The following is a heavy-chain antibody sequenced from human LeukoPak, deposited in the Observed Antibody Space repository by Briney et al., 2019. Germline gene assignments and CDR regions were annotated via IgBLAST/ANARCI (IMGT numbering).Heavy chain of an antibody. V-gene: IGHV3-21*01. CDR2: ISSSSSYI. Sequence: GGSLRLSCAASGFTFSSYSMNWVRQAPGKGLEWVSSISSSSSYIYYADSVKGRFTISRDNAKNSLYLEMNSLRAEDTAVYYCARVVVPAAISYAFDIWGQGTMVTVSS. CDR3: ARVVVPAAISYAFDI. CDR1: GFTFSSYS. D-gene: IGHD2-2*01. J-gene: IGHJ3*02.